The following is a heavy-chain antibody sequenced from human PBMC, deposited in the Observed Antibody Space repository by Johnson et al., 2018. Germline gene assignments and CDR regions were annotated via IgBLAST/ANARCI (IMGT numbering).Heavy chain of an antibody. CDR3: ASRGYSDYGAYYYYGMDV. CDR2: IVPTFGVA. D-gene: IGHD3-16*01. CDR1: AGTSSRYA. V-gene: IGHV1-69*01. J-gene: IGHJ6*02. Sequence: QVRLVESGAEVKKPGSSVRVSCKASAGTSSRYAISWVRQAPGQGLEWMGGIVPTFGVANYAQKFQGRVTITADESTRTHYMELSSLSSEDTAVYYCASRGYSDYGAYYYYGMDVLGQGTTVIVS.